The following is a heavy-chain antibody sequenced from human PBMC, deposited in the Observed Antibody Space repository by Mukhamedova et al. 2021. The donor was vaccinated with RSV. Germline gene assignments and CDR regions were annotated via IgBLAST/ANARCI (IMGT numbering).Heavy chain of an antibody. CDR2: ISSDSDPI. CDR3: SRVWYGSSNIKTSYYYYMDV. J-gene: IGHJ6*03. D-gene: IGHD6-6*01. V-gene: IGHV3-48*04. Sequence: GKGLEWLAYISSDSDPIYYADSVKGRFTISRDNAKSLLFLQMNSLRAEDTALYFCSRVWYGSSNIKTSYYYYMDVWGKGTTVTVSS.